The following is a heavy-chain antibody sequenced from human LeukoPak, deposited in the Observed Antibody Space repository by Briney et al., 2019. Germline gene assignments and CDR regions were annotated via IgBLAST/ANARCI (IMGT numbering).Heavy chain of an antibody. CDR2: ISGSGGST. V-gene: IGHV3-23*01. CDR3: ATSRGQYYYGSVY. D-gene: IGHD3-10*01. CDR1: AFTFSNSA. J-gene: IGHJ4*02. Sequence: GGSLRLSCAASAFTFSNSAMSWVRQAPGKGLEWVSAISGSGGSTYYADSVKGRYTISRDNTKNTLYLQMNSLRAEDTAVYYCATSRGQYYYGSVYWGQGTLVTASS.